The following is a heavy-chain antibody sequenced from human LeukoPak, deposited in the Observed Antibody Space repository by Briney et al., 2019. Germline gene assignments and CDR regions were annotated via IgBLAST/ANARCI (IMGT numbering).Heavy chain of an antibody. CDR2: ISYDGSNK. Sequence: GGSLRLSCAASGFTFSSYAMHWVRQAPGKGLEWVAVISYDGSNKYYADSVKGRFTISRDNSKNTLCLQMNSLRAEDTAVYYCARDQDYYDSSGYFDYWGQGTLVTVSS. D-gene: IGHD3-22*01. CDR3: ARDQDYYDSSGYFDY. CDR1: GFTFSSYA. J-gene: IGHJ4*02. V-gene: IGHV3-30-3*01.